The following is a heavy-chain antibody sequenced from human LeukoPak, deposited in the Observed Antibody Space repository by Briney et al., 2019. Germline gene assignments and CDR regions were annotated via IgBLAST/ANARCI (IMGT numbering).Heavy chain of an antibody. J-gene: IGHJ4*02. CDR3: ARGPSPLITMIVVAAFDY. CDR2: INHSGST. V-gene: IGHV4-34*01. CDR1: GGSFSGYY. Sequence: PSETLSLTCAVYGGSFSGYYWSWIRQPPGKGLEWIGEINHSGSTNYNPSLKSRVTISVDTSKNQFSLKLSSVTAADTAVYYCARGPSPLITMIVVAAFDYWGQGTLVTVSS. D-gene: IGHD3-22*01.